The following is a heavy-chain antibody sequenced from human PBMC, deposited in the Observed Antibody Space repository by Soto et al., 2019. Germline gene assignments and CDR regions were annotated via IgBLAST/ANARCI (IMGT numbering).Heavy chain of an antibody. D-gene: IGHD2-8*01. J-gene: IGHJ6*02. CDR2: INHSGST. CDR3: ARGPHLDCTNGVCYTPSGMDV. Sequence: SETLSLTCAVYGGSFSGYYWSWIRQPPGRGLEWIGEINHSGSTNYNPSLKSRVTISVDTSKNQFSLKLSSVTAADTAVDYCARGPHLDCTNGVCYTPSGMDVWGQGTTVTVSS. V-gene: IGHV4-34*01. CDR1: GGSFSGYY.